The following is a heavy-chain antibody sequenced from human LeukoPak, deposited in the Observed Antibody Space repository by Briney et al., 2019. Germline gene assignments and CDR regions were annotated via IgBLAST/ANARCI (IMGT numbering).Heavy chain of an antibody. CDR2: ISGSGGST. J-gene: IGHJ4*02. D-gene: IGHD3-10*01. CDR3: AKDKVTMVRGPGRPYFDY. Sequence: GGSLRLSCAASGFTFSSYAMSWVRQAPGKGLEWVSAISGSGGSTYYADSVKGRFTISRDNSKNTLYLQMNSLRAEDTAVYHCAKDKVTMVRGPGRPYFDYWGQGTLVTVSS. V-gene: IGHV3-23*01. CDR1: GFTFSSYA.